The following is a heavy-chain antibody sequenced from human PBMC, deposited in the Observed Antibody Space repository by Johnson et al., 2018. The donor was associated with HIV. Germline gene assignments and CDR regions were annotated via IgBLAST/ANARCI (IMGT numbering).Heavy chain of an antibody. CDR2: ISYDGRNK. CDR3: ASELEFGVLRKNDAFDI. CDR1: GFTFSSYA. V-gene: IGHV3-30*04. D-gene: IGHD2-8*01. Sequence: QVQLVESGGGVVQPGRSLRLSCAASGFTFSSYAMHWVRQAPGKGLEWVAVISYDGRNKYYADSVKGRFTISRDNSKNTLYLHINSLRAEDTAVYYCASELEFGVLRKNDAFDIWGQGTMVTVSS. J-gene: IGHJ3*02.